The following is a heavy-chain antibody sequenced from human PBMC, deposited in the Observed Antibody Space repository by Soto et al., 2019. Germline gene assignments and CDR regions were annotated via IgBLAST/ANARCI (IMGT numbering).Heavy chain of an antibody. V-gene: IGHV1-46*01. CDR1: GGTFRFYG. D-gene: IGHD2-21*01. J-gene: IGHJ4*02. CDR2: INPSGGST. CDR3: ARGVVVSRYYFDY. Sequence: GASVKVSCKASGGTFRFYGINWVRQAPGQGLEWMGIINPSGGSTSYAQKFQGRVTMTRDTSTSTVYMELSSLRSEDTAVYYCARGVVVSRYYFDYWGQGTLVTVSS.